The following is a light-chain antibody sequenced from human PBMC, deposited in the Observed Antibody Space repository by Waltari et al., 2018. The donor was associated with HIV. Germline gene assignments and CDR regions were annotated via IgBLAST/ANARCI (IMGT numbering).Light chain of an antibody. CDR1: QSVSRY. CDR2: DAS. V-gene: IGKV3-11*01. J-gene: IGKJ4*01. Sequence: EIVLTQSPATLSLSPGERATLSCRASQSVSRYLAWYQQKHGQAPRLLIYDASNRATGIPARFSGGGSGTDFTLTISSLEPEDFAVYYCQQRSEFTFGGGTKVEIK. CDR3: QQRSEFT.